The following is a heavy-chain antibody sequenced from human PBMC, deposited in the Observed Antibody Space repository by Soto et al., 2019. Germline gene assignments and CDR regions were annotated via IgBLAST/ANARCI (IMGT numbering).Heavy chain of an antibody. CDR1: GGSISSSNW. J-gene: IGHJ6*02. CDR3: ARDGGGYSSSWDYYYGMDV. CDR2: IYHSGST. D-gene: IGHD6-13*01. Sequence: PSETLSLTCAVSGGSISSSNWWSWVRQPPGKGLEWIGEIYHSGSTNYNPSLKSRVTISVDKSKNQFSLKLSSVTAADTAVYYCARDGGGYSSSWDYYYGMDVWGQGTTVTVSS. V-gene: IGHV4-4*02.